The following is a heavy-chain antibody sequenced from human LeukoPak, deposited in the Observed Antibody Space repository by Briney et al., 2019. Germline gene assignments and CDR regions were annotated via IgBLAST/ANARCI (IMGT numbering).Heavy chain of an antibody. D-gene: IGHD6-19*01. CDR1: GGTFTTFA. V-gene: IGHV1-69*13. CDR3: ARESLAGTWPSDY. J-gene: IGHJ4*02. CDR2: IVPIFGKS. Sequence: SVKVSRKASGGTFTTFAISWMRQAPGQGLQWMGAIVPIFGKSHYAQKLQGRLTITADESTNTAFMELARLTADDTAVYYCARESLAGTWPSDYWGQGTLVTVSS.